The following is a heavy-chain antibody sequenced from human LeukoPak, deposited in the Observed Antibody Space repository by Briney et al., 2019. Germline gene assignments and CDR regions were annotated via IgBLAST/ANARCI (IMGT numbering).Heavy chain of an antibody. CDR1: GYSISTAFY. CDR3: ARYYDSSGYYYGDAFDI. V-gene: IGHV4-38-2*02. D-gene: IGHD3-22*01. J-gene: IGHJ3*02. CDR2: MLHSGTP. Sequence: SETLSLTCTVSGYSISTAFYWGWIRQPPGKGLEWIGSMLHSGTPYYNPSLKSRVTISVNTSKNQFSLKLSSVTAADTAVYHCARYYDSSGYYYGDAFDIWGQGTMVTVSS.